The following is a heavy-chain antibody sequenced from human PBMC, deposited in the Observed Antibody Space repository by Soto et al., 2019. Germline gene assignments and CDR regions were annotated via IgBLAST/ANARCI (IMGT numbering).Heavy chain of an antibody. V-gene: IGHV1-8*01. CDR1: GYTFTSYD. J-gene: IGHJ6*03. CDR2: MNPNSGNT. CDR3: ARGGAQYYDFWSGYYYYYMDV. Sequence: GASVKVSCKASGYTFTSYDINWVRQATGQGLEWMGWMNPNSGNTGYAQKFQGRVTMTRNTSISTAYMELSSLRSEDTAVYYCARGGAQYYDFWSGYYYYYMDVWGKGTTVTVSS. D-gene: IGHD3-3*01.